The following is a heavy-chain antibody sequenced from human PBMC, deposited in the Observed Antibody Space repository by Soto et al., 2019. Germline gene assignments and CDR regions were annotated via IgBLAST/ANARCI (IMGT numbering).Heavy chain of an antibody. CDR2: ISAYNGNT. J-gene: IGHJ4*02. V-gene: IGHV1-18*04. Sequence: ASVKVSCKASGYTFTGYYMHWVRQAPGQGLEWMGWISAYNGNTNYAQKLQGRVTMTTDTSTSTAYMELRSLRSDDTAVYYCARELQLGGGYFDYWGQGTLVTVSS. CDR1: GYTFTGYY. D-gene: IGHD6-6*01. CDR3: ARELQLGGGYFDY.